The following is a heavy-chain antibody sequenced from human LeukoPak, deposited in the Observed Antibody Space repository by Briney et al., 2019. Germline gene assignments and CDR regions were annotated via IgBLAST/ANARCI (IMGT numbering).Heavy chain of an antibody. Sequence: GGSLRLSCAASGFTFSSYAMNWVRQAPGKGLEWVSGISGSGGSTYYADSVKGRFTISRDNPKNTLYLQMNTLRAEDTAVYYCAKVAAYYFDSSGYSTKNPFVYWGQGTLVTVSS. J-gene: IGHJ4*02. CDR2: ISGSGGST. CDR1: GFTFSSYA. V-gene: IGHV3-23*01. CDR3: AKVAAYYFDSSGYSTKNPFVY. D-gene: IGHD3-22*01.